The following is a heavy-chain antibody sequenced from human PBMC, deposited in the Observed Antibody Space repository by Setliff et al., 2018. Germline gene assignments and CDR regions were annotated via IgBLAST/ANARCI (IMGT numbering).Heavy chain of an antibody. D-gene: IGHD6-19*01. CDR2: MIVSGGA. Sequence: SETLSLTCTVSGGSISTTNYFWSWIRQPAGRGLEWIGRMIVSGGADYNPSLKSRVTMSVDSPNNKFSLNLSSVSAADTAVYYCARGPDLTAVGATYFYGMDVWGQGATVTVSS. J-gene: IGHJ6*02. CDR3: ARGPDLTAVGATYFYGMDV. CDR1: GGSISTTNYF. V-gene: IGHV4-61*02.